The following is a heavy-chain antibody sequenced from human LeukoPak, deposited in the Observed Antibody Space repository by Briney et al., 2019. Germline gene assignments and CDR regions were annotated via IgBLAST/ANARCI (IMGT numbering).Heavy chain of an antibody. D-gene: IGHD5-24*01. J-gene: IGHJ4*02. V-gene: IGHV3-21*01. CDR2: ISSSSSYI. CDR1: GFTFSSYS. CDR3: ATTIEMATIYLRPLFDY. Sequence: PGGSLRLSCAASGFTFSSYSMNWVRQAPGKGLEWVSSISSSSSYIYYADSVKGRFTISRDNAKNSLYLQMNSLRAEDTAVYYCATTIEMATIYLRPLFDYWGQGTLVTVSS.